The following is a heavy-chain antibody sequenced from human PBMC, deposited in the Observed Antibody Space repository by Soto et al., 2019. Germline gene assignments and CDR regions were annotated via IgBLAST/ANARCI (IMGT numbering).Heavy chain of an antibody. V-gene: IGHV3-66*01. CDR3: ASGLGN. J-gene: IGHJ4*02. D-gene: IGHD2-15*01. CDR1: GFTVSSNY. Sequence: EVQLVESGGGLVQPGGSLRLSCAVSGFTVSSNYMTWVRQAAGKGLECVSVLYSGFSTYYADSVKGRFTISRDNSKNTLYLQMNSLRAEDTAVYYCASGLGNWGQGTLVTVSS. CDR2: LYSGFST.